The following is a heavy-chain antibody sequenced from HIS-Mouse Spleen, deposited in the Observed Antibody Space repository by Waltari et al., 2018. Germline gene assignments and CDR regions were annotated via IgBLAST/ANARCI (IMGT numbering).Heavy chain of an antibody. CDR3: AREIPYSSSWYDWYFDL. CDR1: GGSISSSSYY. V-gene: IGHV4-39*07. Sequence: QLQLQESGPGLVKPSETLSLTCTVSGGSISSSSYYWGLIRQPPGKGVEGIGCIYYSGSTYYTPALKRLVTISLATSKNQFSLKLSSVTAADTAVYYCAREIPYSSSWYDWYFDLWGRGTLVTVSS. J-gene: IGHJ2*01. D-gene: IGHD6-13*01. CDR2: IYYSGST.